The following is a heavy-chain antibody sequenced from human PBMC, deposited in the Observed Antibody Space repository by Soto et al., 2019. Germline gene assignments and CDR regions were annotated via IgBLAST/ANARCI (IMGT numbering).Heavy chain of an antibody. V-gene: IGHV3-15*01. D-gene: IGHD4-17*01. CDR1: GFTFSNAW. Sequence: EVQLVESGGGLVKPGGSLRLSCAASGFTFSNAWMSWVRQAPGQGLEWVGRIKSKTDGGTTDYAAPVNGRFTISRDDSKNTLYLQMNSLKTADTAVYYCTTDTTVTTADKRFDPWGQGTLVTVSS. J-gene: IGHJ5*02. CDR2: IKSKTDGGTT. CDR3: TTDTTVTTADKRFDP.